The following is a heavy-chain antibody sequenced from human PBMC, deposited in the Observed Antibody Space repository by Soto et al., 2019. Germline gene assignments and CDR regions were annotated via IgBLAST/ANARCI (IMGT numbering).Heavy chain of an antibody. CDR2: IYYSGST. V-gene: IGHV4-39*07. D-gene: IGHD6-13*01. J-gene: IGHJ5*02. CDR3: ARGGGSSWYGGDNWFDP. Sequence: PSETLSLTCTVSGGSIRSSTYYWGWIRQPPGKGLEWIGSIYYSGSTHYNPSLKSRVTISVDTSKNQLSLKLSSVTAADTAVYYCARGGGSSWYGGDNWFDPWGQGTLVTVSS. CDR1: GGSIRSSTYY.